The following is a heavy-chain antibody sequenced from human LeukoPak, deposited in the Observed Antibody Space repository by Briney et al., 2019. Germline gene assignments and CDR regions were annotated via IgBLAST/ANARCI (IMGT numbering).Heavy chain of an antibody. D-gene: IGHD1-26*01. CDR2: IYSGGST. J-gene: IGHJ4*02. CDR1: GFTVSSNY. CDR3: ARGASGSYFDY. V-gene: IGHV3-66*01. Sequence: GGSLRLSCAASGFTVSSNYMSWVRQAPGKGLEWVSVIYSGGSTYYADSVKGRFTISRDNSKNTLYLQMNSLRAEDTAVYDCARGASGSYFDYWDQGTLVTVSS.